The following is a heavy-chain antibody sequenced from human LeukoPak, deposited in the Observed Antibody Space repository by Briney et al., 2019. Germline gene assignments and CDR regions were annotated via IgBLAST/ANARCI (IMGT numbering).Heavy chain of an antibody. D-gene: IGHD1-26*01. CDR2: IYSGGST. CDR1: GFTVSSNY. V-gene: IGHV3-53*01. J-gene: IGHJ4*02. CDR3: ASDQNGSYYEVRFDS. Sequence: PGGSLRLSCTASGFTVSSNYMSWVRQAPGKGLEWVSVIYSGGSTYYADSVKGRFTISRDNSKNTLHLQMNSLRAEDTAVYYCASDQNGSYYEVRFDSWGQGTLVTVSS.